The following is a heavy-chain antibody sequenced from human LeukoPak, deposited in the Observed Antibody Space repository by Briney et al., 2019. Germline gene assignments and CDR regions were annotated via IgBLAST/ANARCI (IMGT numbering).Heavy chain of an antibody. CDR2: IYTSGST. Sequence: SETLSLTCTVSSGSISNYDWSWIRQPAGKGLEWIGRIYTSGSTNYNPSLKSRVTMSVDTSKKQFSLKLSSVTAADTAVYYCARVTGYRIEDYFDYWGQGTLVTVSS. CDR1: SGSISNYD. V-gene: IGHV4-4*07. CDR3: ARVTGYRIEDYFDY. D-gene: IGHD6-13*01. J-gene: IGHJ4*02.